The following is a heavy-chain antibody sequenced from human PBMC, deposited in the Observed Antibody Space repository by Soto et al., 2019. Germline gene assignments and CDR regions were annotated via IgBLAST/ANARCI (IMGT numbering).Heavy chain of an antibody. CDR3: ARGLGYGSGSPNWFDP. Sequence: GASVKVSCKASGGTFSSYAISWVRQAPGQGLEWMGGIIPIFGTANYAQKFQGRVTITADESTSTAYMELSSLRSEDTAVYYCARGLGYGSGSPNWFDPWGQGTLVTV. V-gene: IGHV1-69*13. CDR1: GGTFSSYA. CDR2: IIPIFGTA. J-gene: IGHJ5*02. D-gene: IGHD3-10*01.